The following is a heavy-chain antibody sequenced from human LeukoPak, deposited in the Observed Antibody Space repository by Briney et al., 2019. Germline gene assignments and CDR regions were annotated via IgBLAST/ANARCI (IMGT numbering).Heavy chain of an antibody. D-gene: IGHD5-18*01. CDR2: IYTSGST. CDR1: GGSISSYY. Sequence: SETLSLTCTVSGGSISSYYWSWIRQPAGKGLEWIGRIYTSGSTNYNPSLKSRVTISVDKSKNQFSLKLSSVTAADTAVYYCARQSSRGYSYGRYAFDIWGQGTMVTVSS. V-gene: IGHV4-4*07. CDR3: ARQSSRGYSYGRYAFDI. J-gene: IGHJ3*02.